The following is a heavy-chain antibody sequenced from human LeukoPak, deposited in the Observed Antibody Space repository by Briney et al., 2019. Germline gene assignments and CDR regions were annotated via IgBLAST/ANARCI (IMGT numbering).Heavy chain of an antibody. CDR3: ARGGGLLYYDFWSGYSY. J-gene: IGHJ4*02. D-gene: IGHD3-3*01. Sequence: SETLSLTCAVYGGSFRGYYWSWIRQPPGKGLEWIGEINHSGSTNYNPSLKSRVTISVDTSKNQFSLKLSSVTAADTAVYYCARGGGLLYYDFWSGYSYWGQGTLVTVSS. CDR1: GGSFRGYY. CDR2: INHSGST. V-gene: IGHV4-34*01.